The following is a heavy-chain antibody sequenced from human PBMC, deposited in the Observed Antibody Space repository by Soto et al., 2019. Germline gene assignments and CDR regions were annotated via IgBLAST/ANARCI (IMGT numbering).Heavy chain of an antibody. Sequence: AASVKVSCKXSGYTFTGYYMHWVRQAPGQGLEWMGWINPNSGGTNYAQKFQGWVTMTRDTSISTAYMELSRLRSDDTAVYYCAREAIVVVPAANYYYYYGMDVWGQGTTVTVSS. CDR2: INPNSGGT. CDR1: GYTFTGYY. D-gene: IGHD2-2*01. V-gene: IGHV1-2*04. J-gene: IGHJ6*02. CDR3: AREAIVVVPAANYYYYYGMDV.